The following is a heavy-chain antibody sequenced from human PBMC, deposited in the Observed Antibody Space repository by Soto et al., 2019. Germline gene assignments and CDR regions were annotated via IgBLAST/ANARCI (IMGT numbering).Heavy chain of an antibody. CDR1: VTSISSYY. Sequence: SARLSLTCTVSVTSISSYYWSWIRQPPGKGLEWIANIHYSGSTNYNPSLKSRVTISVDTSKNQFSLKLSSVTAADTAVYYCARGLERCSGGSCCPFDPWGQGTLVTVSS. V-gene: IGHV4-59*12. J-gene: IGHJ5*02. CDR2: IHYSGST. CDR3: ARGLERCSGGSCCPFDP. D-gene: IGHD2-15*01.